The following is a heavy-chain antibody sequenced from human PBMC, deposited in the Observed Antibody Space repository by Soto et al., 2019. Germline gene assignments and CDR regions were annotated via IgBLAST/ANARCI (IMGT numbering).Heavy chain of an antibody. J-gene: IGHJ6*02. CDR2: INAGNGNT. CDR1: GYTFTSYA. D-gene: IGHD2-15*01. Sequence: QVQLVQSGAEVKKPGASVKVSCKASGYTFTSYAMHWVRQAPGQRLEWMGWINAGNGNTKYSQKFQGRVTITRDTSASTAYMELSSLRSEDPAVYYCARVSLVVVAAGNTYYYGMDVWGQGTTVTVSS. V-gene: IGHV1-3*01. CDR3: ARVSLVVVAAGNTYYYGMDV.